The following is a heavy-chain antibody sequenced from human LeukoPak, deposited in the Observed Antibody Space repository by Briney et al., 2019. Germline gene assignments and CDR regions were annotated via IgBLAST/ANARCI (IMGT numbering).Heavy chain of an antibody. D-gene: IGHD3-22*01. CDR2: ISRDSTTM. CDR1: LFSFSDFS. V-gene: IGHV3-11*04. J-gene: IGHJ4*02. Sequence: GGSLRLSCAASLFSFSDFSMAWIRQAPGKGLEWVSYISRDSTTMYSADSVKGRFTISRDNGKNSLYLQMNSLRAEDTAVYYCARDGFNYYDSSGDYWGQGTLVTVSS. CDR3: ARDGFNYYDSSGDY.